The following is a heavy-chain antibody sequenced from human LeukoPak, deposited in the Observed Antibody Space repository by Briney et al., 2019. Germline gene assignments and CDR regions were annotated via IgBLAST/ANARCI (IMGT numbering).Heavy chain of an antibody. Sequence: KSSETLSLTCTVSGGSISGYYWSWIRQPPGKGLEWIGYMSYSGSTNYNPSLKSRVTILVDTSKNQFSLKLSSVTAADTAVYYCARVRKGGLSTREFDYWGQGTLVTVSS. V-gene: IGHV4-59*08. D-gene: IGHD3-16*01. J-gene: IGHJ4*02. CDR2: MSYSGST. CDR3: ARVRKGGLSTREFDY. CDR1: GGSISGYY.